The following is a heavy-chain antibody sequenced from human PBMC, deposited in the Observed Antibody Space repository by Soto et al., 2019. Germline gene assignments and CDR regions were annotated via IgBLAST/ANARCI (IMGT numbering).Heavy chain of an antibody. Sequence: NPGGSLRLSCAASGFTFSDYYMTWIRQAPGKGLEWVSHISDSATTTHYADSVKGRFTISRDNAKKSLYLQMNSLRAEDTAVYFCARDTAFVASGLFDPWGQGTLVTVSS. D-gene: IGHD3-22*01. CDR3: ARDTAFVASGLFDP. J-gene: IGHJ5*02. CDR1: GFTFSDYY. V-gene: IGHV3-11*01. CDR2: ISDSATTT.